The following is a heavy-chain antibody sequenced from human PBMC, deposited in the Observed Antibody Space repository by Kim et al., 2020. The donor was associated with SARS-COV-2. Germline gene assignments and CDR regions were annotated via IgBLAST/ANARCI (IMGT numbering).Heavy chain of an antibody. CDR3: ASPSSGWYHRFDY. Sequence: YSQKFQGGVPITRDTSASTAYMELSSLRSEDTAVYYCASPSSGWYHRFDYWGQGTLVTVSS. D-gene: IGHD6-19*01. V-gene: IGHV1-3*01. J-gene: IGHJ4*02.